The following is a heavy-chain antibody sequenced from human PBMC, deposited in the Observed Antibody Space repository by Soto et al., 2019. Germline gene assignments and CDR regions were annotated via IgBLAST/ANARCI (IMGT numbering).Heavy chain of an antibody. CDR2: IIPIFGTA. V-gene: IGHV1-69*13. Sequence: SGKVSCKASGGTFSSYAISWVRQAPGQGLEWMGGIIPIFGTANYAQKFQGRVTITADESTSTAYMELSSLRSEDTAVYYCAREPIGYCSGGSCYTTYYFDYWGQGTLVTVSS. CDR1: GGTFSSYA. CDR3: AREPIGYCSGGSCYTTYYFDY. D-gene: IGHD2-15*01. J-gene: IGHJ4*02.